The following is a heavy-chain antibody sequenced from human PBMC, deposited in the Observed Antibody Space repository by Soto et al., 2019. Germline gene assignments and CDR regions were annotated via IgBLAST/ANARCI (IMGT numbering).Heavy chain of an antibody. CDR3: ARDRRGNYYDSSGYRDPNAFDI. CDR2: ISAYNGNT. J-gene: IGHJ3*02. CDR1: GYTFTSYG. V-gene: IGHV1-18*04. Sequence: ASVKVSCKASGYTFTSYGISWVRQAPGQGLEWMGWISAYNGNTNYAQKLQGRVTMTTDTSTSTAYMELRSLRSDDTAVYYCARDRRGNYYDSSGYRDPNAFDIWGQGTMVTVSS. D-gene: IGHD3-22*01.